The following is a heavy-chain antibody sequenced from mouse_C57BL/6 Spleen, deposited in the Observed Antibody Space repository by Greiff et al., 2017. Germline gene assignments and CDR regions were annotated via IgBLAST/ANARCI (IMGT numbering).Heavy chain of an antibody. V-gene: IGHV1-63*01. J-gene: IGHJ4*01. D-gene: IGHD1-1*01. Sequence: VMLVESGAELVRPGTSVKMSCKASGYTFTNYWIGWAKQRPGHGLEWIGDIYPGGGYTNYNEKFKGKATLTADKSSSTAYMQFSSLTSEDSAIYYCAREGYYGSSPYYYAMDYWGQGTSVTVSS. CDR3: AREGYYGSSPYYYAMDY. CDR2: IYPGGGYT. CDR1: GYTFTNYW.